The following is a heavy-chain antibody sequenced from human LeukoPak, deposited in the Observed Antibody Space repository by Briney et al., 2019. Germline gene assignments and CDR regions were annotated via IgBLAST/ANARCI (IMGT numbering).Heavy chain of an antibody. CDR1: GFTFSSYW. V-gene: IGHV3-7*01. CDR2: IKQDGSEK. Sequence: GGSLRLSCAASGFTFSSYWMSWVRQAPGKGLGWVANIKQDGSEKYYVDSVKGRFTISRDNAKNSLYLQMNSLRAEDTAVYYCAREGPGSADAFDIWGQGTMVTVSS. J-gene: IGHJ3*02. CDR3: AREGPGSADAFDI. D-gene: IGHD6-19*01.